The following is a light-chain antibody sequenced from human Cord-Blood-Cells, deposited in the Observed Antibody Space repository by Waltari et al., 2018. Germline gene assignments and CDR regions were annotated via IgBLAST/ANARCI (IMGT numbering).Light chain of an antibody. V-gene: IGLV1-44*01. J-gene: IGLJ1*01. CDR2: SNN. Sequence: QSVLTQPPSASGTPGQRVTISCSGISSNIGSNTVNWYQQPPGTAPKLLNYSNNQRPSGVPDRCSGSKSGTSASLAISGLQSEDEADYYCAAWDDSLNGYVFGTGTKVTVL. CDR3: AAWDDSLNGYV. CDR1: SSNIGSNT.